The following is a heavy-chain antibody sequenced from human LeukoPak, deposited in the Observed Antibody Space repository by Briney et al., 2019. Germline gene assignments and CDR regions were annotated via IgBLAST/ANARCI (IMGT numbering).Heavy chain of an antibody. CDR2: IIPILGIA. CDR3: ARDLGYCSSTSCPPDY. D-gene: IGHD2-2*01. Sequence: SVKVSCKSSGGTFSSYAISWVRQAPGQGLEWMGRIIPILGIANYAQKFQGRVTITADKSTSTAYMELSSPRSEDTAVYYCARDLGYCSSTSCPPDYWGQGTLVTVSS. CDR1: GGTFSSYA. V-gene: IGHV1-69*04. J-gene: IGHJ4*02.